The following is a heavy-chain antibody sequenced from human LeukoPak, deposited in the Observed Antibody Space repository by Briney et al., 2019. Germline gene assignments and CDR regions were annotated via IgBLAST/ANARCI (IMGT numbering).Heavy chain of an antibody. CDR3: AKDEYCSGGSCYSDS. V-gene: IGHV3-23*01. Sequence: GGSLRLSCGASGFTFSSYAMSWVRQAPGKGLEWVSGISGSGGSTYYADSVKGRFTISRDNSKNTLYVQMNSLRAEDTAVYYCAKDEYCSGGSCYSDSWGQGTLVTVSS. CDR2: ISGSGGST. D-gene: IGHD2-15*01. CDR1: GFTFSSYA. J-gene: IGHJ4*02.